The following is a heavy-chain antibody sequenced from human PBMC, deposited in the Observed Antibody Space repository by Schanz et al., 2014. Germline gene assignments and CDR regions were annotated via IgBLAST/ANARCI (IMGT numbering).Heavy chain of an antibody. CDR2: ISGSGGST. J-gene: IGHJ6*02. CDR1: GFTFSTYA. CDR3: AKGMGYCSGGTCYDYYYYGLDV. V-gene: IGHV3-23*01. D-gene: IGHD2-15*01. Sequence: DVQLLESGGGLVQPGGSLRLSCAASGFTFSTYAMSWVRQAPGKGLEWVSAISGSGGSTYYADSVKGRFTISRDNSKNILYLQMNSLRAEDTAVFYCAKGMGYCSGGTCYDYYYYGLDVWGQGTTVTVSS.